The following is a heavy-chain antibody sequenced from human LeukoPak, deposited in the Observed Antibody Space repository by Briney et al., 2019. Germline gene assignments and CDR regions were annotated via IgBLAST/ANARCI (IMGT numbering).Heavy chain of an antibody. Sequence: GGSLRLSCAASGFTFSSYSMNWVRQAPGKGLEWVSYISSSSSTIYYADSVKGRFTISRDNAKNSLYLQMNSLRAEDTAVYYCARDLVGGSLDYWGQGTLVTVSS. J-gene: IGHJ4*02. D-gene: IGHD1-26*01. CDR3: ARDLVGGSLDY. CDR2: ISSSSSTI. V-gene: IGHV3-48*01. CDR1: GFTFSSYS.